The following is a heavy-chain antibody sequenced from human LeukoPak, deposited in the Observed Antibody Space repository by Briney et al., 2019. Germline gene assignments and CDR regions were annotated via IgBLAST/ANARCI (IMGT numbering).Heavy chain of an antibody. CDR3: ARDSLSGYDYYYYGMDV. CDR2: INHSGST. V-gene: IGHV4-34*09. Sequence: SETLSLTCAVYGGSFSGYYWSWIGQPPGKGLEWIGEINHSGSTNYNPSLKSRVTISVDTSKNQFSLKLSSVTAADTAVYYCARDSLSGYDYYYYGMDVWGQRTTVTVSS. CDR1: GGSFSGYY. D-gene: IGHD5-12*01. J-gene: IGHJ6*02.